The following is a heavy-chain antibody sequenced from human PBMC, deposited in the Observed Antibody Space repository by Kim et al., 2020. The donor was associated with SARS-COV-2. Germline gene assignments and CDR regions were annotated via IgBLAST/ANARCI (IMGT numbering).Heavy chain of an antibody. V-gene: IGHV3-23*01. J-gene: IGHJ4*02. Sequence: GGSLRLSCAASGFTFSSYAMSWVRQAPGKGLEWVSAISGSGGSTYYADSVKGRFTISRDNSKNTLYLQMNSLRAEDTAVYYCARGIGVWWARGVTGSDYWGQGTLVTVSS. D-gene: IGHD3-10*01. CDR3: ARGIGVWWARGVTGSDY. CDR2: ISGSGGST. CDR1: GFTFSSYA.